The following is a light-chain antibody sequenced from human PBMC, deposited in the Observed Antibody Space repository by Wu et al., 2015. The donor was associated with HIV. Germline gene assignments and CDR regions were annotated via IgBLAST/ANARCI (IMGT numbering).Light chain of an antibody. Sequence: EIVMTQSPATLSVSPGERATLSRRASQSVSSNLAWYQQKPGQAPSLLIYGASTRATGIPARFSGSGSGTEFTLTISSLQSEDFAVYYCQQYNNWPPVTFGQGTRLEIK. CDR1: QSVSSN. J-gene: IGKJ5*01. CDR3: QQYNNWPPVT. V-gene: IGKV3-15*01. CDR2: GAS.